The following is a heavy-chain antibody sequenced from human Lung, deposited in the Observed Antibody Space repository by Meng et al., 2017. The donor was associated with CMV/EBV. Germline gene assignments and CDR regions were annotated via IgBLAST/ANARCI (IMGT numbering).Heavy chain of an antibody. CDR1: GYTFTGYY. Sequence: ASXXVSXKASGYTFTGYYMHWVRQAPGQGLEWMGWINPNSGGTNYEQKFQGRVTMTRDTSISTTYMELSRLRSDDTAVYYRAREARAAGKDEYFDYWGQGXLVTVSS. D-gene: IGHD6-13*01. V-gene: IGHV1-2*02. J-gene: IGHJ4*02. CDR2: INPNSGGT. CDR3: AREARAAGKDEYFDY.